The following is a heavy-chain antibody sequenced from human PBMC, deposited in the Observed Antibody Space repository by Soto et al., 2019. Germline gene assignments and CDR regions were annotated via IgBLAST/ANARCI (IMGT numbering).Heavy chain of an antibody. J-gene: IGHJ6*01. D-gene: IGHD2-15*01. Sequence: PGGSLRLSCAASGFTFTNHAMHWVRQAPGRGLEWVASISRDGTTKYYADSVKGRFTISRDDSQKTVYLQMNSLRSDDTGVFYCARDRCYGSLSYWGQGPTVTRLL. CDR3: ARDRCYGSLSY. V-gene: IGHV3-30-3*01. CDR1: GFTFTNHA. CDR2: ISRDGTTK.